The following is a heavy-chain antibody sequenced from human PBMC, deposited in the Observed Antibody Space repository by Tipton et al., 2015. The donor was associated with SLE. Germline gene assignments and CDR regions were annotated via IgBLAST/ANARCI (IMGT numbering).Heavy chain of an antibody. Sequence: GSLRLSCAASGFIFDDYNMHWVRQVPGKGLEWVSLISWDGHDRYYADPVKGRFTISRDNSKNSLYLQMNSLTPEDTALYYCVKGRGHYFDYWGQGALVTVSS. J-gene: IGHJ4*02. V-gene: IGHV3-43*01. CDR3: VKGRGHYFDY. CDR1: GFIFDDYN. CDR2: ISWDGHDR.